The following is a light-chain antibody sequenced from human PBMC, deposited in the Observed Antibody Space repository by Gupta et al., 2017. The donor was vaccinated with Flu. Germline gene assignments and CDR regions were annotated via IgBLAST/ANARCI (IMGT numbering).Light chain of an antibody. V-gene: IGKV1-5*03. Sequence: DIQMTQSPSTLSASVGDRVTITCRASHSISNWLAWYQQKPGKAPMLLIYKASILESGVPSRFSGSGSGTEFTLTISSLQPDDFATYYCQQYNSYSFTFGQGTRVDIK. J-gene: IGKJ5*01. CDR1: HSISNW. CDR2: KAS. CDR3: QQYNSYSFT.